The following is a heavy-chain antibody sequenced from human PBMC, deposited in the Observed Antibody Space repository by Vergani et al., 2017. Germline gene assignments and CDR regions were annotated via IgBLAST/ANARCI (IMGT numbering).Heavy chain of an antibody. D-gene: IGHD3-10*01. CDR3: AKRDSVGWLDY. Sequence: EVQLVESGGGLVQPGGSLRLSCAASGFTFSSYEMNWVRQAPGKGLEWVSYISSLGSTIYYADSVKGRFTISRDNAKNTLYLQMNSLRAEDTAVYYCAKRDSVGWLDYWGQGTLVTVSS. CDR1: GFTFSSYE. CDR2: ISSLGSTI. V-gene: IGHV3-48*03. J-gene: IGHJ4*02.